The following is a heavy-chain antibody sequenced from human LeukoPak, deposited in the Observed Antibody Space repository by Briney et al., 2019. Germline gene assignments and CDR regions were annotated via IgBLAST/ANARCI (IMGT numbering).Heavy chain of an antibody. CDR2: TYYRSKWYN. V-gene: IGHV6-1*01. CDR3: ARDLKDVDSGYDSGDFDY. D-gene: IGHD5-12*01. CDR1: GDSVSSNSAA. Sequence: SQTLSLTCAISGDSVSSNSAAWNWIRQSPSRGLEWLGRTYYRSKWYNDYAVSVKSRITINPDTSKNQFSLQLNSVTPEDAAVYYCARDLKDVDSGYDSGDFDYWGQGTLVTVSS. J-gene: IGHJ4*02.